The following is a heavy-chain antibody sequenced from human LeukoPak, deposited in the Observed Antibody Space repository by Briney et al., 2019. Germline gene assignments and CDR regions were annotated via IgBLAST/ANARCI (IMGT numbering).Heavy chain of an antibody. Sequence: ASVKVSCKASGYTFTSYDINWVRRATGQGLEWMGWMNPNSGNTGYAQKFQGRVTMTRNTSISTAYMELSSLRSEDTAVYYCARDEWDHTYNWFDPWGQGTLVTVSS. CDR1: GYTFTSYD. D-gene: IGHD1-26*01. CDR2: MNPNSGNT. CDR3: ARDEWDHTYNWFDP. J-gene: IGHJ5*02. V-gene: IGHV1-8*01.